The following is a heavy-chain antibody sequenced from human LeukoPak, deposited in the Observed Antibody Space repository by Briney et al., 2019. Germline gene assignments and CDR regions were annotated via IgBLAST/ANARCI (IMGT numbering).Heavy chain of an antibody. V-gene: IGHV3-23*01. Sequence: PGGSLRLSCEASGFTFGSHAMYWVRQAPGKGLEWVAGIFGSGGSPHYADSVKGRFIISRDNPRNTVYLQINSLRDEDTAVYYCGKTTVGYSSGQKPAWPADYWGKGTLVTVSS. CDR3: GKTTVGYSSGQKPAWPADY. J-gene: IGHJ4*02. D-gene: IGHD5-18*01. CDR1: GFTFGSHA. CDR2: IFGSGGSP.